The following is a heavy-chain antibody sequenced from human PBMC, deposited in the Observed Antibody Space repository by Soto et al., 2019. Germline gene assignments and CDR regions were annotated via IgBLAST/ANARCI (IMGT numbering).Heavy chain of an antibody. V-gene: IGHV2-5*02. J-gene: IGHJ3*02. D-gene: IGHD2-21*02. Sequence: QITLKESGPTLVKPTQTLTLTCTFSGFSLSTSGVAVGWIRQPPGKALEWLALIYWDDDKRYSPSMKGRLTINNDTYKNLVVLIMTNMHPEDTATYYCAHRLTATAFDIWGQGTMVTVSS. CDR3: AHRLTATAFDI. CDR2: IYWDDDK. CDR1: GFSLSTSGVA.